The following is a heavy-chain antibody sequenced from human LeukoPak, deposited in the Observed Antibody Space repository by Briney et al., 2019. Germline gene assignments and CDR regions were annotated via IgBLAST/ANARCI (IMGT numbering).Heavy chain of an antibody. Sequence: GGSLRLSCAASGFTFSSYNMNWVRQAPGKGLEWVSYISSSSSTIYYADSVKGRFTISRDNAKNSLYLQMNSLRDEDTAVYYCAKDLPDYGDYVEGYWGQGTLVTVSS. D-gene: IGHD4-17*01. CDR3: AKDLPDYGDYVEGY. V-gene: IGHV3-48*02. J-gene: IGHJ4*02. CDR1: GFTFSSYN. CDR2: ISSSSSTI.